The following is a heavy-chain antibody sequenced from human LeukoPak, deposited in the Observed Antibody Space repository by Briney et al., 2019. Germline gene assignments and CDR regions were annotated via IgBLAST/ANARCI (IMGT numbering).Heavy chain of an antibody. Sequence: PSETLSLTCTVSLDSTTSNFWSWIRQPPGKGLEWIGYIYYSGSTNYNPSLKSRVTISVDTSKNQFSLKLSSVTAADTAVYYCARQGPIYYFDYWGQGTLVTVSS. V-gene: IGHV4-59*08. J-gene: IGHJ4*02. CDR3: ARQGPIYYFDY. CDR1: LDSTTSNF. CDR2: IYYSGST.